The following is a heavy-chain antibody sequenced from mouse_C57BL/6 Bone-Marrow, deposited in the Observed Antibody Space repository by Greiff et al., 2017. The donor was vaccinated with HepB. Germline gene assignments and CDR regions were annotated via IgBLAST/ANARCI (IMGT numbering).Heavy chain of an antibody. CDR1: GFTFSSYA. V-gene: IGHV5-4*03. D-gene: IGHD4-1*01. CDR3: AKLGRNWFAY. Sequence: EVNVVESGGGLVKPGGSLKLSCAASGFTFSSYAMSWVRQTPEKRLEWVATISDGGSYTYYPDNVKGRFTISRDNAKNNLYLQMSHLKSEDTAMYYCAKLGRNWFAYWGQGTLVTVSA. J-gene: IGHJ3*01. CDR2: ISDGGSYT.